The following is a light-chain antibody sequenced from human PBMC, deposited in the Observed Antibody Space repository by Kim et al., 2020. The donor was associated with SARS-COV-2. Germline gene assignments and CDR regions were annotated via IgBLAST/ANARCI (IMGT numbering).Light chain of an antibody. CDR2: DDF. V-gene: IGLV3-21*04. CDR1: NIGHKT. Sequence: SYELTQPPSVSVAPGKTATISCGGNNIGHKTVHWYQQKPGQAPVLVIFDDFGRPSGIPERFSGSHSGNTATLTISRVEAGDEADYYCQVSDNTYDHPYYVFGTGTKVTVL. J-gene: IGLJ1*01. CDR3: QVSDNTYDHPYYV.